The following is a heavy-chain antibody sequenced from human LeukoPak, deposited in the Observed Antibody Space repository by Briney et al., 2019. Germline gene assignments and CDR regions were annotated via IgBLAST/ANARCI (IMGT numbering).Heavy chain of an antibody. J-gene: IGHJ4*02. CDR2: INPNIGGT. CDR1: GYIFTASY. V-gene: IGHV1-2*02. CDR3: ARGDCSGVSCYSVDS. D-gene: IGHD2-15*01. Sequence: ASAKVSCKASGYIFTASYIHWGLQAPRQGLEWMGWINPNIGGTSFAKTFQGRVTLTRDTSITTTYLELTGLRSDDTAVYFCARGDCSGVSCYSVDSWGQGTLVTVSS.